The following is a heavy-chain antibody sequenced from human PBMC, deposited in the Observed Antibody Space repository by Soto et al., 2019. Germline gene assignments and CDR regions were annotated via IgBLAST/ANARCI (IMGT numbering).Heavy chain of an antibody. CDR3: GRPWGIGLTPPSP. CDR1: GASINNTSYY. V-gene: IGHV4-39*01. D-gene: IGHD6-13*01. Sequence: SETLSLTCTVSGASINNTSYYWGWIRQSPGKGLEWIGNIYYSGKTYYSPSLKSRVSISVGASRNQFSLRLSSVTAADTAVYYCGRPWGIGLTPPSPWGQGVLVTVSS. CDR2: IYYSGKT. J-gene: IGHJ5*02.